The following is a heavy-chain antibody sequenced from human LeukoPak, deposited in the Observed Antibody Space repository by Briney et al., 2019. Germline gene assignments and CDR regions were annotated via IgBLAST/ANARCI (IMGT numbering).Heavy chain of an antibody. V-gene: IGHV4-31*03. Sequence: SETLSLTCTLSGRPISSGGYYWSWIRQPPGKGLECIGYIYYSGSTYYNPSLKSRVTISVDTSKNQFSLKLSSVTAADTAVYYCARDRWKSSSWDYYGMDVWGQGTTVTVSS. CDR1: GRPISSGGYY. CDR2: IYYSGST. CDR3: ARDRWKSSSWDYYGMDV. J-gene: IGHJ6*02. D-gene: IGHD6-13*01.